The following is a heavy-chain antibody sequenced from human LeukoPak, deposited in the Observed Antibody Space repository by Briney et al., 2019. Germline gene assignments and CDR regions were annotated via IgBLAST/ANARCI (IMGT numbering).Heavy chain of an antibody. Sequence: PGGSLRLSCAASGFTFSSYWMHWVRQAPGKGLVWVSRINSDGSSTIYADSVKGRFTISRDNAKTTLYLQMNSLRAEDTAVYYCARDRGRTYYYDSSGYSYFDYWGQGTLVTVSS. CDR3: ARDRGRTYYYDSSGYSYFDY. J-gene: IGHJ4*02. D-gene: IGHD3-22*01. CDR1: GFTFSSYW. CDR2: INSDGSST. V-gene: IGHV3-74*01.